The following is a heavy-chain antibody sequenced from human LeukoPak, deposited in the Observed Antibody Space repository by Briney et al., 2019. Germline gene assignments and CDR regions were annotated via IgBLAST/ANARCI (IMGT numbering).Heavy chain of an antibody. V-gene: IGHV4-4*07. CDR1: GGSISSYY. D-gene: IGHD3-9*01. CDR3: ARDYDILTDGNPEYYYYMDV. Sequence: PSETLSLTCTVSGGSISSYYWSWIRQPAGKGLEWIGRIHTSGSTNYNPSLKSRVTMSVDTSKNQFSLKLSSVTAADTAVYYCARDYDILTDGNPEYYYYMDVWGKGTTVTVSS. J-gene: IGHJ6*03. CDR2: IHTSGST.